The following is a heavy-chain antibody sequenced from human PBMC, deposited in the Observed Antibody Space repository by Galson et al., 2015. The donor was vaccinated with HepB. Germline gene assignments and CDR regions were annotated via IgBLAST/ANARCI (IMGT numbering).Heavy chain of an antibody. CDR3: AQGGPVSSTGGGYYFDY. D-gene: IGHD6-19*01. V-gene: IGHV3-20*04. CDR2: INWNGCST. CDR1: GFTFDDYG. J-gene: IGHJ4*02. Sequence: SLRLSCAASGFTFDDYGMSWVRQAPGKGLEWVSRINWNGCSTGYVDSVKGRFTISRNNSKNTLYLQMNSLRAEDTAVYYCAQGGPVSSTGGGYYFDYWGPGTLVTVSS.